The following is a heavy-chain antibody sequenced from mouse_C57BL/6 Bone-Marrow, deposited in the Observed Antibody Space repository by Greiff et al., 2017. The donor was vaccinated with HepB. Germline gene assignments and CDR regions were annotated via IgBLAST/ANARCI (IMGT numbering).Heavy chain of an antibody. V-gene: IGHV2-2*01. D-gene: IGHD1-1*01. CDR2: IWSGGST. Sequence: VKVVESGPGLVQPSQSLSITCTVSGFSLTSYGVHWVRQSPGKGLEWLGVIWSGGSTDYNAAFISRLSISKDNSKSQVFFKMNSLQADDTAIYYCARSPHYYGSPDYWGQGTTLTVSS. CDR1: GFSLTSYG. CDR3: ARSPHYYGSPDY. J-gene: IGHJ2*01.